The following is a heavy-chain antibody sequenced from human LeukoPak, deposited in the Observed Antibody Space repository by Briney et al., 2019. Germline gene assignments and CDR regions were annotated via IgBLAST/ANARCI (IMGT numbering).Heavy chain of an antibody. V-gene: IGHV3-7*05. CDR2: IKEDGSRN. CDR3: ARQLSGWYDADPY. Sequence: GGSLRLSCAASGFTFSSCWMSWVRQAPGKGLEWVANIKEDGSRNHYVDSVKGRFTISRYNAKNSLYLHMSSLGAEATAVYYCARQLSGWYDADPYWGQGTLVTVSS. J-gene: IGHJ4*02. D-gene: IGHD6-19*01. CDR1: GFTFSSCW.